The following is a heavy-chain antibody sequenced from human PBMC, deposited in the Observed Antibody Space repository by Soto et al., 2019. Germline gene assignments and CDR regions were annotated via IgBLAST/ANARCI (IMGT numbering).Heavy chain of an antibody. Sequence: TSETLSLTCTVSGGSVSSGSYYWSWIRQPPGKGLEWIGYIYHSGSTNYNPSLKSRVTTSVDTSKNQFSLKLSSVTAADTAVYYCARELNYYDSSGYYYEGYNWFDPWGQGTLVTVSS. CDR1: GGSVSSGSYY. J-gene: IGHJ5*02. CDR2: IYHSGST. D-gene: IGHD3-22*01. V-gene: IGHV4-61*01. CDR3: ARELNYYDSSGYYYEGYNWFDP.